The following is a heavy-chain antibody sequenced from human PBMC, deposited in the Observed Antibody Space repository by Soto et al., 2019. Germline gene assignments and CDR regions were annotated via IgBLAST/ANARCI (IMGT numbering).Heavy chain of an antibody. J-gene: IGHJ6*02. Sequence: QVQLVQSGAEVKKPGSSVKVSCKASGGNFSSYAISWVRQAPGQGLEWMGGIIPIFGTANYAQKFQGRVTSTADESTSKAYMELSRLRTEDTAVYYCAESKAGAEGSYYYGMDVWGQGTTVTVSS. CDR3: AESKAGAEGSYYYGMDV. D-gene: IGHD6-19*01. CDR2: IIPIFGTA. V-gene: IGHV1-69*01. CDR1: GGNFSSYA.